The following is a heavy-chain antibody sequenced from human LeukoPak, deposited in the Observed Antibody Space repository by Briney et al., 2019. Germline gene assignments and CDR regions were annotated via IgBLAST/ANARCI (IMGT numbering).Heavy chain of an antibody. V-gene: IGHV3-43*02. CDR2: ISGDGGST. CDR1: GFTFDDYA. Sequence: PGGSLRLSCAASGFTFDDYAMHWVRQAPGKGLEWVSLISGDGGSTYYADSVKGRFTISRDNSKNSLYLQMNSLRTEGTALYYCAKVMYSLYYYYGMDVWGQGTTVTVSS. J-gene: IGHJ6*02. D-gene: IGHD2-21*01. CDR3: AKVMYSLYYYYGMDV.